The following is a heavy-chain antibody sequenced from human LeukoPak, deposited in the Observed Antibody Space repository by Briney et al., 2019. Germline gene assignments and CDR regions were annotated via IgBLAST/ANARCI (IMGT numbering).Heavy chain of an antibody. J-gene: IGHJ4*02. CDR3: ARVIRAGWNFDY. V-gene: IGHV4-4*07. CDR1: GGSISSYY. D-gene: IGHD6-19*01. CDR2: IYTSGST. Sequence: SETLSLTCTVSGGSISSYYWSWIRQPAGKGLEWIGCIYTSGSTNYNPSLKSRVTISVDKSKNQFSLKLSSVTAADTAVYYCARVIRAGWNFDYWGQGTLVTVSS.